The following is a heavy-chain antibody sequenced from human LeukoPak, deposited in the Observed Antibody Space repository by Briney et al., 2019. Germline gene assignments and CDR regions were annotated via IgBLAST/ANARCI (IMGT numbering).Heavy chain of an antibody. J-gene: IGHJ4*02. CDR3: ARVFRGWYELDY. CDR1: AYTFTSYD. V-gene: IGHV1-8*01. CDR2: MNPNSGNT. Sequence: ASVKVSCKASAYTFTSYDINWVRQATGQGLEWMGWMNPNSGNTGYAQKFQGRVTMTRNTSISTAYMELSSLRSEDTAVYYCARVFRGWYELDYWGQGTLVTVSS. D-gene: IGHD6-19*01.